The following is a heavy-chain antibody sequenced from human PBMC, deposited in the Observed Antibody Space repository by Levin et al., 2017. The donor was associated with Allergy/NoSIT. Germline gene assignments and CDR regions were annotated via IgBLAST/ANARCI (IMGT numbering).Heavy chain of an antibody. Sequence: PGGSLRLSCAASGFTFSSYSMNWVRQAPGKGLEWVSYISSSSSTIYYADSVKGRFTISRDNAKNSLYLQMNSLRDEDTAVYYCARDYGDYLTWGEFDPWGQGTLVTVSS. D-gene: IGHD4-17*01. J-gene: IGHJ5*02. CDR2: ISSSSSTI. V-gene: IGHV3-48*02. CDR3: ARDYGDYLTWGEFDP. CDR1: GFTFSSYS.